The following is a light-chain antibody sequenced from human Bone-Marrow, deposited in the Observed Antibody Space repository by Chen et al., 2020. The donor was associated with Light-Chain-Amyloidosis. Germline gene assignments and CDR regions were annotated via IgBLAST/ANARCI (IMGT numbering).Light chain of an antibody. CDR2: DDS. J-gene: IGLJ3*02. CDR1: NIGTTS. V-gene: IGLV3-21*02. Sequence: SYVLTQPSSVSVAPGQTATIACGGNNIGTTSVHWYPQTPGQAPLLVVYDDSDRPTGFPERLSGTNAGNTANLTISRVEAGDEAAYYCQVWDRSSDRPVFGGGTKLTVL. CDR3: QVWDRSSDRPV.